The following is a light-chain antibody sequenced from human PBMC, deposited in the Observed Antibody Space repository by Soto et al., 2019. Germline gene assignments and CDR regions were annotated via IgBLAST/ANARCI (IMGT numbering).Light chain of an antibody. CDR2: DVS. V-gene: IGLV2-14*01. J-gene: IGLJ2*01. CDR1: SSDVGGYNY. CDR3: SSYTSSSTLEV. Sequence: QSVLTQPASVSGSPGQSITISCTGTSSDVGGYNYVSWYQQHPGKAPKLMIYDVSNRPSGVSNRFSGSKSGNTASLTISGLKDEDEADYYCSSYTSSSTLEVFGGGTKLTVL.